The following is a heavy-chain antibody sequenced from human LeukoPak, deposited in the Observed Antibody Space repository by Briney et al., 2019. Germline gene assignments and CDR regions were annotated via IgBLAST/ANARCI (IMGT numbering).Heavy chain of an antibody. CDR2: IYSDGSIT. J-gene: IGHJ4*02. Sequence: GGSLRLSCAASGFTFSSYWMHWVRQVPGKGLVWVSRIYSDGSITSYADFVKGRVTISRDNSKNTVYLQMSPLRAADTAVYYCARDRGYWGQGTLVTVSS. V-gene: IGHV3-74*01. CDR1: GFTFSSYW. CDR3: ARDRGY.